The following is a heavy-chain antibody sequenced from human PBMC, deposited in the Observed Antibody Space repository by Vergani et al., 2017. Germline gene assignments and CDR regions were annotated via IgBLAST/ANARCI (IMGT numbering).Heavy chain of an antibody. CDR2: IYHSGAA. D-gene: IGHD3-9*01. Sequence: QLHLQESGPGLVKPSETLSLICTVSGGPIHSSSYYLGWIRQPPGKGLEWIGHIYHSGAAYYNPSLKGRVTIFVDTSKNQLSLVVMSVTAADAAVYFCARTESFILRNVHWDLWGQGTLVTVSS. CDR3: ARTESFILRNVHWDL. V-gene: IGHV4-39*01. J-gene: IGHJ4*02. CDR1: GGPIHSSSYY.